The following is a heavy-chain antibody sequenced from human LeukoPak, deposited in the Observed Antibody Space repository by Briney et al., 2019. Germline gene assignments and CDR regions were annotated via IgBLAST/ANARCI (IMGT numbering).Heavy chain of an antibody. D-gene: IGHD3-3*01. CDR2: ISPSGGST. J-gene: IGHJ6*03. CDR3: ARDGGPYYYYMDV. Sequence: ASVKVSCKAFGYTFTSNYMHWVRQAPGQGPEWMGVISPSGGSTTYAQKFQGRVTITADKSTSTAYMELSSLRSEDTAVYYCARDGGPYYYYMDVWGKGTTVTVSS. CDR1: GYTFTSNY. V-gene: IGHV1-46*01.